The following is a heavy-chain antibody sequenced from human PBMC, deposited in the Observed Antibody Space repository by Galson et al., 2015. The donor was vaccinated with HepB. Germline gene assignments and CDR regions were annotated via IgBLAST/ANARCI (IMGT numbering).Heavy chain of an antibody. CDR2: ISWDGGST. CDR1: GFTFDDYT. D-gene: IGHD5-12*01. J-gene: IGHJ4*02. CDR3: AKDMYVATIGGFDY. Sequence: SLRLSCAASGFTFDDYTMHWVRQAPGKGLEWVSLISWDGGSTYYADSVKGRFTISRDNSKNSLYLQMNSLRAEDTALYYCAKDMYVATIGGFDYWGQGTLVTVSS. V-gene: IGHV3-43*01.